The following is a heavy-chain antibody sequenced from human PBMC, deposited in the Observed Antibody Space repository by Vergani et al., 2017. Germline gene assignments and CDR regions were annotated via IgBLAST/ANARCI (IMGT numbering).Heavy chain of an antibody. D-gene: IGHD1-1*01. CDR3: ARSGSTTGTTVF. V-gene: IGHV1-69*04. Sequence: QVQLVQSGAEVKKPGASVKVSCKASGYTFTSYGINWVRQAPGQGLEWMGRIIPILGIANYAQKFQGRVTITADKSTSTAYMELSSLRSEDTAVYYCARSGSTTGTTVFWGQGTLVTVSS. J-gene: IGHJ4*02. CDR1: GYTFTSYG. CDR2: IIPILGIA.